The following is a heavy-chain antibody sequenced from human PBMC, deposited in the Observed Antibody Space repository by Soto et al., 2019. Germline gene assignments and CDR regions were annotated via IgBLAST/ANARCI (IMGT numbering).Heavy chain of an antibody. J-gene: IGHJ6*03. D-gene: IGHD3-3*01. CDR1: GGSISSYY. Sequence: SETLSLTCIVSGGSISSYYWSWIRQPPGKGLEWIGYIYYSGSTNYNPSLKSRVTISVDTSKNQFSLKLSSVTAADTAAYYCAKSASGFWSGYKGYYYYYYMDVWGKGTTVTVSS. V-gene: IGHV4-59*08. CDR2: IYYSGST. CDR3: AKSASGFWSGYKGYYYYYYMDV.